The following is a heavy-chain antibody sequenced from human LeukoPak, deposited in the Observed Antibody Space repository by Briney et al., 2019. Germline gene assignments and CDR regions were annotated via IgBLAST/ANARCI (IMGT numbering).Heavy chain of an antibody. V-gene: IGHV3-21*01. J-gene: IGHJ4*02. Sequence: GGSLRLSCAASGFTFSSYSMNWVRQAPGKGLEWVSCISSRSSYIYYADSVKGRFTISRDNAKNSLYLQMNSLRAEDTTVYYCARAPGWNSGSSGYSDYWGQGTLVTVSS. CDR3: ARAPGWNSGSSGYSDY. D-gene: IGHD3-22*01. CDR1: GFTFSSYS. CDR2: ISSRSSYI.